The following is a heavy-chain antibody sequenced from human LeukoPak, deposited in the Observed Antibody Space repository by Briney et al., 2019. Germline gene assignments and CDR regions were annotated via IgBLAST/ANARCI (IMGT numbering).Heavy chain of an antibody. CDR2: ISAYNGNT. J-gene: IGHJ4*02. V-gene: IGHV1-18*01. CDR1: GYTFTSYG. CDR3: ARDLVYYDSSGLGTQKPRFDY. D-gene: IGHD3-22*01. Sequence: ASVKVSCKASGYTFTSYGISWVRQAPGQGLEWMGWISAYNGNTNYAQKLQGRVTMTTDTSTSTAYMELRSLRSDDTAVYYCARDLVYYDSSGLGTQKPRFDYWGQGTLVTVSS.